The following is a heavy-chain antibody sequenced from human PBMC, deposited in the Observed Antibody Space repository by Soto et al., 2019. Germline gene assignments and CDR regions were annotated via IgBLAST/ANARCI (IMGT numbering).Heavy chain of an antibody. J-gene: IGHJ4*02. CDR3: ARINYGVPASLGY. CDR1: GFTVSRYS. Sequence: EVQLVESGGGLVQPGGSLRLSCAASGFTVSRYSMKWVRQAPGKGLEWVSVIHSSGSTYYADSVKGRFTISRDNFKNPVYLQMNSLRAEDTAVYYCARINYGVPASLGYWGRGTLVTVSS. CDR2: IHSSGST. D-gene: IGHD4-17*01. V-gene: IGHV3-66*01.